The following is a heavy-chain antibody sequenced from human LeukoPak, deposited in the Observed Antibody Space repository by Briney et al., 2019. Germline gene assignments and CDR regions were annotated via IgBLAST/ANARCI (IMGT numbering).Heavy chain of an antibody. Sequence: GESLKISCKGSGYIFSSYWIGWVRQMPGKGLEWMGIIYPGDSDTRYRSSFQGQVTISADKSINTAYLQWSSLKASDTAMYYCARGRSGYSYGFDYWGQGTLVTVSS. CDR1: GYIFSSYW. J-gene: IGHJ4*02. CDR3: ARGRSGYSYGFDY. D-gene: IGHD5-18*01. V-gene: IGHV5-51*01. CDR2: IYPGDSDT.